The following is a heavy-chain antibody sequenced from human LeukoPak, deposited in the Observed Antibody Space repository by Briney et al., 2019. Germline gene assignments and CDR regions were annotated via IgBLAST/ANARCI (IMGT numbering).Heavy chain of an antibody. CDR3: ARGALDFDY. J-gene: IGHJ4*02. V-gene: IGHV3-48*02. Sequence: GGSLRLSCAASGFTFSSYSMNWVRQAPGKRLEWVSYISSGSSTIYYAGSVKGRFTISRDNAKNSLYLHMNSLKDEDTAVYYCARGALDFDYWGQGTLVTVSS. CDR1: GFTFSSYS. CDR2: ISSGSSTI.